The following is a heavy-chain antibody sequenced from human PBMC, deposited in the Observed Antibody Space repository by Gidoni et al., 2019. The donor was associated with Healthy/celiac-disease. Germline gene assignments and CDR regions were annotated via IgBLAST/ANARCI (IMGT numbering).Heavy chain of an antibody. V-gene: IGHV3-73*01. CDR1: GFTFSGSP. J-gene: IGHJ4*02. CDR3: TAGYSYGYWLDY. D-gene: IGHD5-18*01. Sequence: EEQRVESGGGLVQPGGSLKLSCAASGFTFSGSPMHWVRQASGKGLEWVGRIRSKANRYATAYAASVKGRFTISRDDSKNTAYLQMNSLKTEDTAVYYCTAGYSYGYWLDYWGQGTLVTVSS. CDR2: IRSKANRYAT.